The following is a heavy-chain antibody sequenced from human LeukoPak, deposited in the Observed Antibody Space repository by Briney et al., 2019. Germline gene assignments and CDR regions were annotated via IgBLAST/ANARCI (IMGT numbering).Heavy chain of an antibody. CDR1: GFTFSSYE. CDR2: ISSSGSTI. D-gene: IGHD3-22*01. Sequence: GGSLRLSCAASGFTFSSYEMNWVRQAPGKGLEWVSYISSSGSTIYYADSVKGRFTISRDNAKNSLYLQMNSLRAEDTAVYYCAKFKKEYYYDSSGYPLYYFDYWGQGTLVTVSS. V-gene: IGHV3-48*03. J-gene: IGHJ4*02. CDR3: AKFKKEYYYDSSGYPLYYFDY.